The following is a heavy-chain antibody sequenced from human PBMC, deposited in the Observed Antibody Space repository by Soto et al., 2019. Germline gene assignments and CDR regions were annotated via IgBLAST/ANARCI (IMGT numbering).Heavy chain of an antibody. J-gene: IGHJ4*02. Sequence: EVQLVESGGGLVQPGGSLRLSCAASGFIFSNYGMHWVRQAPGTGLEWISYVRGSATSRYYAGSVQGRFTTSRVNPKNSLYLKMNRLRTADTAAYYWPGALLLGASSGWGLNSWCQRTLVTASS. V-gene: IGHV3-48*01. CDR3: PGALLLGASSGWGLNS. D-gene: IGHD3-22*01. CDR2: VRGSATSR. CDR1: GFIFSNYG.